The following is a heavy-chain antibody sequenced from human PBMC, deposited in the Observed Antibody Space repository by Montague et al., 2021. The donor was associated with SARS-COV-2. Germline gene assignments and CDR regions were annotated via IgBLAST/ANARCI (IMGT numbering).Heavy chain of an antibody. CDR1: GGSISSSSYY. Sequence: SETLSLTCTVSGGSISSSSYYWGWIRQAPGQGLEWIGSIYYSGSTYYNPSLKSRVTISVDRYKNQFTLKLSSVTAADTAVYSCARDPSRQPLLYPIGDYYYGMDVWGQGTTVTVSS. CDR3: ARDPSRQPLLYPIGDYYYGMDV. J-gene: IGHJ6*02. D-gene: IGHD2-2*02. CDR2: IYYSGST. V-gene: IGHV4-39*06.